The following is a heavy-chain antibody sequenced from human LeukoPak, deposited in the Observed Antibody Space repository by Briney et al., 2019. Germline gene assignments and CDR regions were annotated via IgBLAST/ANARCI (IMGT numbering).Heavy chain of an antibody. CDR1: GFNFTNAW. D-gene: IGHD1-1*01. V-gene: IGHV3-15*01. Sequence: PGESLRLSCAASGFNFTNAWVSWVRRAPGKGLEWLGRIKSKADGATTLHATSVEDRFAISRDDSINTLYLQMNSLKIEDTAVYYCTDPPTSLWGQGILVTVSS. CDR3: TDPPTSL. J-gene: IGHJ4*02. CDR2: IKSKADGATT.